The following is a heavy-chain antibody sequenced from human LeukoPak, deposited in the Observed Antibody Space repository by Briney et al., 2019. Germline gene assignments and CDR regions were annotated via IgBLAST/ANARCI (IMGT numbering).Heavy chain of an antibody. CDR2: ISPGGEIT. Sequence: PGGSLRLSCAASGFTFSIYGMNWVRQAPGKGLEWVSGISPGGEITYYADSVKGRSTISRDNSKNTVSLQMNSLRAEDTAVYYCAKDLAVTTRWGQGTLVTVSS. CDR1: GFTFSIYG. J-gene: IGHJ4*02. V-gene: IGHV3-23*01. CDR3: AKDLAVTTR. D-gene: IGHD4-17*01.